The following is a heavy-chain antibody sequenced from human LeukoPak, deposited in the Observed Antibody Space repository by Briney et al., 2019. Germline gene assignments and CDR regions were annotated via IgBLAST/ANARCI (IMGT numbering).Heavy chain of an antibody. CDR2: IYYSGST. CDR1: GGSISSSSYY. D-gene: IGHD5-18*01. CDR3: ARGGPKGGYSYGLDY. V-gene: IGHV4-61*01. Sequence: SETLSLTCTLSGGSISSSSYYWSWIRQPPGKGLEWIGYIYYSGSTKYNPSLKSRVTISVDTSKNQSSLKLSSVTAADTAVYYCARGGPKGGYSYGLDYWGQGTLVTVSS. J-gene: IGHJ4*02.